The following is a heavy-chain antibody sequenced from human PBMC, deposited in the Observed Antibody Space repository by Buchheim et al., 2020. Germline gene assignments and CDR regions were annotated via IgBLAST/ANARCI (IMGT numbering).Heavy chain of an antibody. Sequence: QVQLVQSGAEVKKPGSSVKVSCKASGGTFSSYAISWVRQAPGQGLEWMGRIIPILGIANYAQKFQGRVTINADKSTSTAYMELSSLRSEDTAVYYCARDPIVVPAATSYYYGMDVWGQGTT. CDR3: ARDPIVVPAATSYYYGMDV. CDR1: GGTFSSYA. CDR2: IIPILGIA. V-gene: IGHV1-69*04. J-gene: IGHJ6*02. D-gene: IGHD2-2*01.